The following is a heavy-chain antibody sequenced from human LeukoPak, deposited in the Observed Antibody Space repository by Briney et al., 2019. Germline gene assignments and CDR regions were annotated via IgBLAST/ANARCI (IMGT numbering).Heavy chain of an antibody. V-gene: IGHV4-4*07. D-gene: IGHD2-2*01. CDR3: ARVLVVVPAAIGGVGAFDI. CDR2: IYTSGST. CDR1: GGSISSYY. J-gene: IGHJ3*02. Sequence: PSETLSLTCTVSGGSISSYYWSWIRQPAGKGLEWIGRIYTSGSTNYNPSLKSRVTMSVDTSKNQCSLKLSSVTAADTAVYYCARVLVVVPAAIGGVGAFDIWGQGTMVTVSS.